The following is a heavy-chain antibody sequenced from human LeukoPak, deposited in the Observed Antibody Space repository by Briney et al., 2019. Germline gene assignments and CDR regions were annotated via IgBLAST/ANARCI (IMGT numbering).Heavy chain of an antibody. CDR2: IYYSGST. D-gene: IGHD5-18*01. Sequence: SETLSLTCTVSGGSISSYYWSWFRRTPGKGPEWSGYIYYSGSTKYNPSLKSRVTISVDRSKNQFSLKLISVTAADTAVYYCARYWGVQLWPHWYFDLWGRGSLVTVSS. V-gene: IGHV4-59*01. CDR1: GGSISSYY. CDR3: ARYWGVQLWPHWYFDL. J-gene: IGHJ2*01.